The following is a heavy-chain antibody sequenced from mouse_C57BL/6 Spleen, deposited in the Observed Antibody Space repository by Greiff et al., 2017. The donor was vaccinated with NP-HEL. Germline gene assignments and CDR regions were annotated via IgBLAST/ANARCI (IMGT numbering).Heavy chain of an antibody. V-gene: IGHV1-26*01. Sequence: EVMLQQSGPELVKPGASVKISCKASGYTFTDYYMNWVKQSHGKSLEWIGDINPNNGGTSYNQKFKGKATLTVDKSSSTAYMELRSLTSEDSAVYYCANELAFAYWGQGTLVTVSA. CDR2: INPNNGGT. CDR1: GYTFTDYY. D-gene: IGHD4-1*01. CDR3: ANELAFAY. J-gene: IGHJ3*01.